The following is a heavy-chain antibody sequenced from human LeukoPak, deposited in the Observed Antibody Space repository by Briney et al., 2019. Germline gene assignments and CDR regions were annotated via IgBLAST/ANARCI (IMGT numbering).Heavy chain of an antibody. V-gene: IGHV3-66*02. D-gene: IGHD3-22*01. CDR3: ARTIPQDYDSSGYPHFDY. Sequence: GGSLRLSCAASGFTVSGNYMTWVRQAPGKGLEWVSVIYSGGSTYYADSVKGRFTISRDNSKNTLYLQMNSLRAEDTAVYYCARTIPQDYDSSGYPHFDYWGQGTLVTVSS. CDR1: GFTVSGNY. J-gene: IGHJ4*02. CDR2: IYSGGST.